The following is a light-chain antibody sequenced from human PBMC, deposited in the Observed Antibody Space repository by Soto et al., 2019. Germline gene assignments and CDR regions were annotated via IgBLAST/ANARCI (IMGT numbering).Light chain of an antibody. V-gene: IGKV3-20*01. Sequence: EIVLTQSPGTLSLSPGERATLSCRASESVSRNYLAWYQQKPGQAPRLLLYGASSRATGIPDRFSGSGSGTDFTLTISRLKPEDFAVYYCKQYGSSPYTFGQGTKLEIK. CDR2: GAS. CDR3: KQYGSSPYT. CDR1: ESVSRNY. J-gene: IGKJ2*01.